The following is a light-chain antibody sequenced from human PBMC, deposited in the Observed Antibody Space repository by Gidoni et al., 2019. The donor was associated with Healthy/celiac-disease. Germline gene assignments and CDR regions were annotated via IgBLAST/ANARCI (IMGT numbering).Light chain of an antibody. CDR2: AAS. CDR3: QQSYSTPGT. Sequence: DLQMTQPPSSLSASVGDRVTITCRASQSISSYLTWYQQKPVKAPTLLIYAASSLPSVVPSKFSGSGSVTDFTLTISSLQPEDFATYYCQQSYSTPGTFGRGTKVEIK. CDR1: QSISSY. V-gene: IGKV1-39*01. J-gene: IGKJ1*01.